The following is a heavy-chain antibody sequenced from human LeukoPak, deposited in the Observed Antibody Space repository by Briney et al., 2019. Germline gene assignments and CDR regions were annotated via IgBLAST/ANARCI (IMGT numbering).Heavy chain of an antibody. V-gene: IGHV1-2*02. CDR1: GYSFSGYY. CDR2: LNPNNGGT. Sequence: ASVKVSCKASGYSFSGYYIHWVRQAPGQGLEWMGWLNPNNGGTNYAQKLQGGVTMTRDTSISTTYMELSRLRSDDTALYYCVRSYGSGRRDAFDIWGQGTTVTVTS. D-gene: IGHD3-10*01. CDR3: VRSYGSGRRDAFDI. J-gene: IGHJ3*02.